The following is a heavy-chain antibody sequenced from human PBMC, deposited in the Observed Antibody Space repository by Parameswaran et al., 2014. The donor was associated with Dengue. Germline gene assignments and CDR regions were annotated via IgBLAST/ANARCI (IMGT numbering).Heavy chain of an antibody. J-gene: IGHJ4*02. V-gene: IGHV1-18*01. Sequence: WVRQAPGQGLELMGWISPYTGNTKYAQKLQGRVTMTTDTSTNTAYMELRSLRSDDTAVYYCARVPRRLLPLGYWGQGTLVTVSS. CDR3: ARVPRRLLPLGY. CDR2: ISPYTGNT.